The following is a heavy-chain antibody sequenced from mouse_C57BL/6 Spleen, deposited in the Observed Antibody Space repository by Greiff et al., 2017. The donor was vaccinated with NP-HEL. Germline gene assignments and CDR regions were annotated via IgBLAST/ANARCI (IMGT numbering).Heavy chain of an antibody. CDR2: ISDGGSYT. CDR3: ARETGTGGYWYFDV. Sequence: EVHLVESGGGLVKPGGSLKLSCAASGFTFSSYAMSWVRQTPEKRLEWVATISDGGSYTYYPDNVKGRFTISRDNAKNNLYLQMSHLKSEDTAMYYCARETGTGGYWYFDVWGTGTTVTVSS. D-gene: IGHD4-1*01. CDR1: GFTFSSYA. V-gene: IGHV5-4*01. J-gene: IGHJ1*03.